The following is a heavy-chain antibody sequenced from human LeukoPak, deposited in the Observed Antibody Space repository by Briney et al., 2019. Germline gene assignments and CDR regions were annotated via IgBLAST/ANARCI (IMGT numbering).Heavy chain of an antibody. J-gene: IGHJ2*01. Sequence: GGSLRLSCAASGFTVSSNYMNWVRQAPRKGLEWVSVINSGGNAYYADSVKGRFTISRDNSKNMLYLQMNSLRAEDTAVYYCARSQGGTMSLRHFDLWGRGTLVTVSS. CDR3: ARSQGGTMSLRHFDL. V-gene: IGHV3-53*01. D-gene: IGHD3-22*01. CDR1: GFTVSSNY. CDR2: INSGGNA.